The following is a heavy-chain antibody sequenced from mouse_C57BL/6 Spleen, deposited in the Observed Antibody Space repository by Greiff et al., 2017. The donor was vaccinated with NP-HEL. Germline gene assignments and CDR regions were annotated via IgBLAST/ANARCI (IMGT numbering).Heavy chain of an antibody. V-gene: IGHV3-6*01. CDR1: GYSITSGYY. CDR2: ISYDGSN. D-gene: IGHD1-1*01. Sequence: EVQLQESGPGLVKPSQSLSLTCSVTGYSITSGYYWNWIRQFPGNKLEWMGYISYDGSNNYNPYLKNRISITRDTSKNQCFLKLNSVTTEDTATYYCARAGSSYKAMDYWGQGTSVTVSS. J-gene: IGHJ4*01. CDR3: ARAGSSYKAMDY.